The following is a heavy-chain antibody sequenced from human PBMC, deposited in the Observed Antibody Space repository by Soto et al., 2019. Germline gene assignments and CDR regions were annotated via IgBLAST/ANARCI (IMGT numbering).Heavy chain of an antibody. J-gene: IGHJ3*02. V-gene: IGHV4-59*01. D-gene: IGHD3-22*01. CDR2: IYYSGST. CDR1: GGSISSYY. CDR3: ARHRPIGRNYYYDSSGTGNAFEI. Sequence: SETMSLTCTGSGGSISSYYWSWIRQPPGKGLELIGYIYYSGSTNYNPSLKSRVTISVDTSKNQFSRKLSSVTAADTAVYYCARHRPIGRNYYYDSSGTGNAFEIWGQGTRVTAS.